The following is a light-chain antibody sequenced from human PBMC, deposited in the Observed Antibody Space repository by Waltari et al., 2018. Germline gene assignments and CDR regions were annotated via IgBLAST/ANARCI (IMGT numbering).Light chain of an antibody. Sequence: DIVMTQSPDSLAVSLGERATINCTSSPSVLYSSNNKNYLAWYQQKPGQPPKLLIYWASTRESGVPDRFSGSGSGTDFTLTISSLQAEDVAVYYCQQYYSTPRTFGQGTKVEIK. CDR3: QQYYSTPRT. V-gene: IGKV4-1*01. CDR1: PSVLYSSNNKNY. CDR2: WAS. J-gene: IGKJ1*01.